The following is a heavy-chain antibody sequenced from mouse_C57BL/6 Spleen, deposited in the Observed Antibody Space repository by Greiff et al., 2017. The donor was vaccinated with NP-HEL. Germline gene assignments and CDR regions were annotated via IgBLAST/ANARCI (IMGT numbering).Heavy chain of an antibody. Sequence: EVKLLETGPGLVKPSQSLSLTCSVTGYSITSGYYWNWIRQFPGNKLEWMGYISYDGSNNYNPSLKNRISITRDTSKNQFFLKLNSVTTEDTATYYCAKYGSSYRRYFDVWGTGTTVTVSS. V-gene: IGHV3-6*01. CDR3: AKYGSSYRRYFDV. J-gene: IGHJ1*03. CDR2: ISYDGSN. CDR1: GYSITSGYY. D-gene: IGHD1-1*01.